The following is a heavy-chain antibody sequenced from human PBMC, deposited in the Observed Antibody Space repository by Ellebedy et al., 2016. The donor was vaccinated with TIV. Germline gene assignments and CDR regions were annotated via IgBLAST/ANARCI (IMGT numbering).Heavy chain of an antibody. CDR1: GFTFSNHV. CDR3: AAALIVGATGRNMDV. J-gene: IGHJ6*02. D-gene: IGHD1-26*01. V-gene: IGHV3-33*01. Sequence: GESLKISCAASGFTFSNHVLHWVRQAPGKGLEWVALVWFAGSLQYYADSVRGRFSISRDNSKNTLVLQMNSLRAEDTAVYYCAAALIVGATGRNMDVWGQGTTVTVSS. CDR2: VWFAGSLQ.